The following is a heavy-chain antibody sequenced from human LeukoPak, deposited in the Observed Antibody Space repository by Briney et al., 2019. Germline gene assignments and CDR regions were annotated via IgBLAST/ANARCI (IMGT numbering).Heavy chain of an antibody. CDR2: ISVSGGSI. Sequence: GGSLRLSCAASGFTFSNYALHWGRQAPGKGLEWVSGISVSGGSIYYADSVTGRFTISRDNSMDTLYLQMNSLRVEDTALYYCAKEHSVLTMMRGLDSWGQGTLVTVSS. CDR3: AKEHSVLTMMRGLDS. CDR1: GFTFSNYA. V-gene: IGHV3-23*01. J-gene: IGHJ4*02. D-gene: IGHD3-22*01.